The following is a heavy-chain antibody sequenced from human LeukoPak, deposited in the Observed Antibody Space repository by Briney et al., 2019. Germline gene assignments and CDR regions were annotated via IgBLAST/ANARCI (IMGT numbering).Heavy chain of an antibody. CDR2: IIPIFGTA. D-gene: IGHD3-22*01. CDR1: GYTFTSYY. V-gene: IGHV1-69*13. J-gene: IGHJ5*02. Sequence: GASVTVSCKASGYTFTSYYMHWVRQAPGQGLEWMGGIIPIFGTANYAQKFQGRVTITADESTSTAYMELSSLRSEDTAVYYCARGANTDYDSRDNWFDPWGLGTLVTVSS. CDR3: ARGANTDYDSRDNWFDP.